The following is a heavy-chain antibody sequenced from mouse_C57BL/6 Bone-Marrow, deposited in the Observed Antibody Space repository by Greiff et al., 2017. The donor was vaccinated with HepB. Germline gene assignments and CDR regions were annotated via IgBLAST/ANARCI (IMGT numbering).Heavy chain of an antibody. CDR1: GYTFTSYW. V-gene: IGHV1-59*01. J-gene: IGHJ3*01. CDR2: IDPSDSYT. Sequence: QVQLQQSGAELVRPGTSVKLSCKASGYTFTSYWMHWVKQRPGQGLEWIGVIDPSDSYTNYNQKFKGKATLTVDTSSSTAYMQLSSLTSEDSAVYYCALKGFAYWGQGTLVTVSA. D-gene: IGHD1-3*01. CDR3: ALKGFAY.